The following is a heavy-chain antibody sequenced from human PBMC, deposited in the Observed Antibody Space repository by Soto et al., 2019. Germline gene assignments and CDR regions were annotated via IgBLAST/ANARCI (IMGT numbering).Heavy chain of an antibody. CDR3: ARGLGGDYVSFFDL. CDR1: GFTFSSYG. V-gene: IGHV3-33*01. Sequence: QVQLVESGGGVVQPGRSLRLSCAASGFTFSSYGMHWVRQAPGKGLEWVAVIWYDGSNKYYADSVKGRFTISRDNSKNTLYLQLSGVRAEDTAVYYCARGLGGDYVSFFDLWGRGSLVNVFS. CDR2: IWYDGSNK. D-gene: IGHD4-17*01. J-gene: IGHJ2*01.